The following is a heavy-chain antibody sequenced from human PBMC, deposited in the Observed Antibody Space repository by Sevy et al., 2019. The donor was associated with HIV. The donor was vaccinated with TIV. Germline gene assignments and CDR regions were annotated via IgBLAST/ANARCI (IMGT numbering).Heavy chain of an antibody. CDR3: ARDSGDYPYYFDH. CDR2: IYHTGNT. Sequence: SETLSLTCAVSGDSISSGIYSWNWIRQPPGKGLEWIGSIYHTGNTYYNPSLRSRVTISVETSKNNFSLKLTSVTAADTAVYYCARDSGDYPYYFDHWGQGTLVTVSS. V-gene: IGHV4-30-2*01. J-gene: IGHJ4*02. D-gene: IGHD2-21*02. CDR1: GDSISSGIYS.